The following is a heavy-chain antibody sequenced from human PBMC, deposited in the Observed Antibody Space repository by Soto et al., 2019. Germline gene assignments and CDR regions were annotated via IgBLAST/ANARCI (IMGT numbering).Heavy chain of an antibody. J-gene: IGHJ5*02. Sequence: ASGKVSCKASGYTFTSYGISCVRQAPGQGLEWMGWISAYNGNTNYAQKLQGRVTMTTDTSTSTAYMELRSLRSDDTAVYYCARAVLDSLICRFDPWGQGTLVTVSS. CDR1: GYTFTSYG. D-gene: IGHD2-2*03. CDR2: ISAYNGNT. CDR3: ARAVLDSLICRFDP. V-gene: IGHV1-18*01.